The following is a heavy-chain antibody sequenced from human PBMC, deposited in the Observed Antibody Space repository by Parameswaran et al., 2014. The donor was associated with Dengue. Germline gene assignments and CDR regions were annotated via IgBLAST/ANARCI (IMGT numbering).Heavy chain of an antibody. CDR3: ARGYSSGWLPPDY. Sequence: WVRQAPGQGLEWMGIINPSGGSTSYAQKFQGRVTMTRDTSTSTVYMELSSLRSEDTAVYYCARGYSSGWLPPDYWGQGNPGHRLL. CDR2: INPSGGST. D-gene: IGHD6-19*01. J-gene: IGHJ4*02. V-gene: IGHV1-46*01.